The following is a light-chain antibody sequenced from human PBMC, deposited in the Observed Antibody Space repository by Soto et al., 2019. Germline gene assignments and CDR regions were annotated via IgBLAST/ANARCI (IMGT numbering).Light chain of an antibody. CDR3: PQSYRSHPN. J-gene: IGKJ1*01. V-gene: IGKV1-39*01. CDR2: AAS. CDR1: QSISNH. Sequence: IQMTQSPSSLSASVEDRVIITCRASQSISNHVNWYQQKPGKAPKLLIFAASSLQSGVPSRFSGSRSGPDFTLTISSLQHAVFATYYCPQSYRSHPNFGQWTNVHIK.